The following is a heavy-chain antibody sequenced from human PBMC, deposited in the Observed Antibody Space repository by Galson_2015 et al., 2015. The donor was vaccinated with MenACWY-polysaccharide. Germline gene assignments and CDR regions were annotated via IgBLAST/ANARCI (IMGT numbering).Heavy chain of an antibody. D-gene: IGHD2-8*02. CDR2: IRSEAPSGTT. Sequence: SLRLSCAGSGFTFGDYAMSWVRQAPGKGLVWVGFIRSEAPSGTTEYGTSGKGRFTISSDDAKSSAYLQLISLKNEDASVYYCSRGCILDTGVAFDFWGQGTMVTVSS. V-gene: IGHV3-49*04. CDR1: GFTFGDYA. J-gene: IGHJ3*01. CDR3: SRGCILDTGVAFDF.